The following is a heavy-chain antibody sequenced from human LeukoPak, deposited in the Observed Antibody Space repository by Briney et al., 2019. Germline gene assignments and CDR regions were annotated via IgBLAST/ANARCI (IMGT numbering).Heavy chain of an antibody. CDR3: AKVRDLDTVLGRFDN. J-gene: IGHJ5*02. CDR2: ISGNGGRT. CDR1: GFTFSSYA. V-gene: IGHV3-23*01. Sequence: GGSLRLSCAASGFTFSSYAMSWVRQAPGKGLEWVSVISGNGGRTYYADSVKGRFTISRDNSKNTLYLQMSSLRAEDTAVYYCAKVRDLDTVLGRFDNWGQGTLVTVSS. D-gene: IGHD5-18*01.